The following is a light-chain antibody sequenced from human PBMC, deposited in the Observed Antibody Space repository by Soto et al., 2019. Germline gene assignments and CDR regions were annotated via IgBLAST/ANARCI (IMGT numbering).Light chain of an antibody. V-gene: IGKV3-20*01. Sequence: EIVLTQSPDTLSLSPGERATLSCRASQSVSSALLAWYQQKPGQAPRLLIYRASTRATGIPDRFTGSGSETDFTLTISRLEPEDFAVYYCQQYESSPLTFGGGTKVEIK. CDR2: RAS. CDR3: QQYESSPLT. CDR1: QSVSSAL. J-gene: IGKJ4*01.